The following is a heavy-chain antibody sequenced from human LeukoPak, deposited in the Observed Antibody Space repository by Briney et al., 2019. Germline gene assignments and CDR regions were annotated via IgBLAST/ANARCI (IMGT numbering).Heavy chain of an antibody. CDR3: ARENSGSYREFDY. D-gene: IGHD1-26*01. Sequence: SETLSLTCTVSGGSISSYYGSWIRQPAGKGLEWIGRIYTSGSTHYNASLKSRVSMSVDTSKNQFSLKLSSVTAADTAVFYCARENSGSYREFDYWGQGTLVTVSS. CDR1: GGSISSYY. J-gene: IGHJ4*02. V-gene: IGHV4-4*07. CDR2: IYTSGST.